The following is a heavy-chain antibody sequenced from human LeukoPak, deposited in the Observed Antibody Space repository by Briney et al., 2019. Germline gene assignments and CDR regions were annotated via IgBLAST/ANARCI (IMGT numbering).Heavy chain of an antibody. J-gene: IGHJ4*02. V-gene: IGHV1-2*02. D-gene: IGHD3-10*01. Sequence: ASVKASCKASGYTFTGYYMHWVRQAPGQGLEWMGWINPNSGGTNYAQKFQGRVTMTRDTSISTAYMELSRLRSDDTAVYYCASITMVRGVPVKFDYWGQGTLVTVSS. CDR2: INPNSGGT. CDR1: GYTFTGYY. CDR3: ASITMVRGVPVKFDY.